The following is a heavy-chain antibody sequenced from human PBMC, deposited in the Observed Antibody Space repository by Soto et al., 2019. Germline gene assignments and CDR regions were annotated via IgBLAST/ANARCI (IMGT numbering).Heavy chain of an antibody. CDR3: TSTSTLGSGSGP. V-gene: IGHV3-15*07. CDR1: GFTFSNAW. Sequence: EVQRVESGGGLVKPGGSLRLSCAASGFTFSNAWMNWVRQAPGKGLEWVGRIKSRTDGGTTDYAAPVKGRFTFSRDDSQNTVYLQMISLKTEATAVYYCTSTSTLGSGSGPWGEGKLVTVSS. D-gene: IGHD3-10*01. CDR2: IKSRTDGGTT. J-gene: IGHJ4*02.